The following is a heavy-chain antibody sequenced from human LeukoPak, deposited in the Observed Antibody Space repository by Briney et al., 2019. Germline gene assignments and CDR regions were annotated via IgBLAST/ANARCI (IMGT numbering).Heavy chain of an antibody. CDR2: INHSGST. Sequence: SETLSLTSAVYGGSFSGYYWSWIGQPPGKGLEWIGEINHSGSTNYNPSLKSRVTISVDTSKNQFSLKLSSVTAADTAVYYCARPSDDSSGYYTYDEYYFDYWGQGTLVTVSS. CDR1: GGSFSGYY. V-gene: IGHV4-34*01. J-gene: IGHJ4*02. D-gene: IGHD3-22*01. CDR3: ARPSDDSSGYYTYDEYYFDY.